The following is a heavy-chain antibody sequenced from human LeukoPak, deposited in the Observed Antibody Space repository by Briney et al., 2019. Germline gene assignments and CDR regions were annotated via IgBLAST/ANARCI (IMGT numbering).Heavy chain of an antibody. V-gene: IGHV1-2*02. J-gene: IGHJ5*02. D-gene: IGHD6-19*01. CDR1: GYTFTVYY. CDR2: INPNSGGT. Sequence: ASVKVPCKASGYTFTVYYMHWVRQAPGQGREWMGWINPNSGGTNYAQKFQGRVTMTRDTSISTAYMELSRLRSADTAVYSCARRRPKRRAVAGIWHWFDPWGQGTLVTVSS. CDR3: ARRRPKRRAVAGIWHWFDP.